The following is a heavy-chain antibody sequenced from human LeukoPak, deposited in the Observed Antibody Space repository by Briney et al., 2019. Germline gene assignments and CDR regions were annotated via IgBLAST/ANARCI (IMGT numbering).Heavy chain of an antibody. CDR2: ISSSSSYI. V-gene: IGHV3-21*01. CDR3: AGYGDYGAFDI. D-gene: IGHD4-17*01. CDR1: GFTFSSYS. Sequence: GGTLRLSCAASGFTFSSYSMNWVRQAPGKRLEWVSSISSSSSYIYYADSVKGRFTISRDNAKNSLYLQMNSLRAEDTAVYYCAGYGDYGAFDIWGQGTMVTVSS. J-gene: IGHJ3*02.